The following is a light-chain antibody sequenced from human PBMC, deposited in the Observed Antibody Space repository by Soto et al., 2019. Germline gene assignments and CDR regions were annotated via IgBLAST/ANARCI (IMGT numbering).Light chain of an antibody. J-gene: IGKJ1*01. CDR1: QSVSRN. Sequence: EIVMTQSPATLSVSPGERATLSCRASQSVSRNVAWYQQKPGQAPRLLIHDASTRATGISVRFSGSGSGTEFTLTISILQSEDFAVYYCQQYNNWVWTFGQGTKVEIK. CDR2: DAS. V-gene: IGKV3-15*01. CDR3: QQYNNWVWT.